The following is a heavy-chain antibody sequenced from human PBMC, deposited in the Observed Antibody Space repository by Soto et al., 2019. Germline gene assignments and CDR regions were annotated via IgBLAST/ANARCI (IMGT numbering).Heavy chain of an antibody. CDR3: AKVVVAATRHTDFDS. V-gene: IGHV4-39*02. J-gene: IGHJ4*02. Sequence: SETLSLTCTVSGGSTNSNNYYWAWIRQPPGKGLAWIASIYYDGSTYYNPSLKSRVSISVDTSKNHFSLKLTSATAADTAVYYCAKVVVAATRHTDFDSWGQGTLVTV. CDR1: GGSTNSNNYY. D-gene: IGHD2-15*01. CDR2: IYYDGST.